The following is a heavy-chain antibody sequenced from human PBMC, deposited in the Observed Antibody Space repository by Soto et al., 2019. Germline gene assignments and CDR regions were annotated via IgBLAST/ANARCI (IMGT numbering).Heavy chain of an antibody. D-gene: IGHD1-26*01. V-gene: IGHV3-33*01. CDR1: GFNFNTYG. Sequence: QVQLVESGGGVVQPGTSLRLSCVASGFNFNTYGMHWVRQAPGKGLEWVAVIWFDESDNYYADSVKGRFTISRDSAQNTLYLHMNSLRDEDTAVDYCARNLRWEPQFYNWGQGTLVTVSS. J-gene: IGHJ4*02. CDR3: ARNLRWEPQFYN. CDR2: IWFDESDN.